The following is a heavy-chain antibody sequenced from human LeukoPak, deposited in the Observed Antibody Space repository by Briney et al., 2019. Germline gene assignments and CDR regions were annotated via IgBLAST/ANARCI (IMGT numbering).Heavy chain of an antibody. CDR2: ISSSSSYI. V-gene: IGHV3-21*04. Sequence: PGGSLRLSCAASGFTFSSYSMNWVRQAPGKGLEWVSSISSSSSYIYYADSVKGRFTISRDNAKNSLYLQMNSLRAEDTAVYYCAKDLGVVVIIYFDYWGQGTLVTVSS. CDR3: AKDLGVVVIIYFDY. J-gene: IGHJ4*02. D-gene: IGHD3-22*01. CDR1: GFTFSSYS.